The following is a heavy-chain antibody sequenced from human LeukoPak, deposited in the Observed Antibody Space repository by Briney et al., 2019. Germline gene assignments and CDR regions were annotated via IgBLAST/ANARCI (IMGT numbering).Heavy chain of an antibody. Sequence: PGGSLRLSCAASGFTVSSSYMTWVRQAPGKGLEWVSVIYSGGTTYYADSVKGRFTISRDNSKNTLYLQMNSLRAEDTAVYYCARGVAAAGTTLNYWGQGTLVIVFS. J-gene: IGHJ4*02. CDR2: IYSGGTT. D-gene: IGHD6-13*01. CDR3: ARGVAAAGTTLNY. CDR1: GFTVSSSY. V-gene: IGHV3-66*01.